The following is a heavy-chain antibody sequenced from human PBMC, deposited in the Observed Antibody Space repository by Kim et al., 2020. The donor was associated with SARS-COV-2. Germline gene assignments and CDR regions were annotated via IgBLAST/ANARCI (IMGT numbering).Heavy chain of an antibody. V-gene: IGHV4-34*01. CDR3: ARGTRQWLVRGPYYYYLD. CDR2: INHSGST. J-gene: IGHJ6*03. Sequence: SETLSLTCAVYGGSFSGYYWSWIRQPPGKGLEWIGEINHSGSTSYNPSLKSRVTISVDTSKNQFSLKLSSVTAADTAVYYCARGTRQWLVRGPYYYYLD. CDR1: GGSFSGYY. D-gene: IGHD6-19*01.